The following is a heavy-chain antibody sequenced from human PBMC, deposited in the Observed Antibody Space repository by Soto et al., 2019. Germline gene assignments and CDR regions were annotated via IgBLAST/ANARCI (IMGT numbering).Heavy chain of an antibody. CDR3: PKLQLWFGEFHS. J-gene: IGHJ4*02. CDR1: GFTFSSYA. D-gene: IGHD3-10*01. CDR2: ISGSGGST. V-gene: IGHV3-23*01. Sequence: EVQLLESGGGLVQPGGSLRLSCAASGFTFSSYAMSWVRQAPGKGLEWVSAISGSGGSTYYADSVKGRFTISRDNSKNPRFVKMNARGAGEPAVYHWPKLQLWFGEFHSGGQGSLVPVPS.